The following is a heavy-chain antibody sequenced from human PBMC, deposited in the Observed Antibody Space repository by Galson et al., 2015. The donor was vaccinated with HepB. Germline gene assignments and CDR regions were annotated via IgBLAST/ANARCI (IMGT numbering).Heavy chain of an antibody. CDR3: ARSSTGARGWFDP. J-gene: IGHJ5*02. D-gene: IGHD7-27*01. CDR2: IFTSGYT. V-gene: IGHV4-4*07. Sequence: SETLSLTCTVSGGSISSYYWSWIRQPAGKGLEWIGRIFTSGYTSYNPSLKGRVTMSLDTSKNQFSLNLSSVTAADTAVYYCARSSTGARGWFDPWGQGTLVAVSS. CDR1: GGSISSYY.